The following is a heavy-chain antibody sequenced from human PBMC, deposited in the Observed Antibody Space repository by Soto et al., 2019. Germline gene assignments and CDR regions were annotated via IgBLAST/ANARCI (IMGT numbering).Heavy chain of an antibody. J-gene: IGHJ6*02. V-gene: IGHV4-30-4*01. Sequence: SETLSLTCTVSGGSISSGDYHWSWIRQPPGKGLEGIGAVYYSGSTYYNPSLKSRITLSVDTPKNQFSLKVTSVTAADTAVYYCASDYRPPSAGAMGVWGQGATVTVSS. CDR2: VYYSGST. CDR3: ASDYRPPSAGAMGV. D-gene: IGHD2-15*01. CDR1: GGSISSGDYH.